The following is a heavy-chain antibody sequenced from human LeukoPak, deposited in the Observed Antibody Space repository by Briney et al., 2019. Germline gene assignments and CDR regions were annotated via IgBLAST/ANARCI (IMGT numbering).Heavy chain of an antibody. J-gene: IGHJ4*02. CDR3: ARPDFWSGPFDY. D-gene: IGHD3-3*01. Sequence: ASVKVSCKASGYTFTGYYMHWVGQAPGQGLEWMGWINPNSGGTNYAQKFQGRVTMTRGTSISTAYMELSRLRSDDTAVYYCARPDFWSGPFDYWGQGTLVTVSS. CDR1: GYTFTGYY. CDR2: INPNSGGT. V-gene: IGHV1-2*02.